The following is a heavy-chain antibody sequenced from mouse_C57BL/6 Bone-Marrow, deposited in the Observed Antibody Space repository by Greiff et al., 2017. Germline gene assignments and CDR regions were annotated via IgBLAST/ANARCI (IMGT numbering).Heavy chain of an antibody. D-gene: IGHD1-1*01. CDR1: GYTFTSYW. J-gene: IGHJ2*01. CDR3: AREGIYGSSQYYFDY. CDR2: IDPSDSNT. V-gene: IGHV1-69*01. Sequence: QVQLQQPGAELVMPGASVKLSCKASGYTFTSYWMHWVKQRPGQGLEWIGEIDPSDSNTNYNQKFKGKSTLTVDKSSGTAYMELSSLTSEDSAVYYCAREGIYGSSQYYFDYWGQGTTLTVSS.